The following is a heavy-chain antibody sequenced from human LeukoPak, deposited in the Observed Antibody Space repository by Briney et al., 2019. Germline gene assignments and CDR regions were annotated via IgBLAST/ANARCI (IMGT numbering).Heavy chain of an antibody. V-gene: IGHV3-23*01. Sequence: GGSLRLSCAASGFTFNNYAMRWVRQAPGKGLEWVSGISGGGDSTFYADSVKGRFTISRDNSKNTLYLQINSLRAEDTAIYYCAKGVGWFPSRGQGTLVTVSS. J-gene: IGHJ4*02. D-gene: IGHD3-10*01. CDR2: ISGGGDST. CDR3: AKGVGWFPS. CDR1: GFTFNNYA.